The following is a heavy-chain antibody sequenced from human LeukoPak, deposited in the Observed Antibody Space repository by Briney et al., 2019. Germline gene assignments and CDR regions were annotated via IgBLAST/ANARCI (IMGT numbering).Heavy chain of an antibody. J-gene: IGHJ6*04. CDR3: ARDRSAAVFGVVRRNKVGTLDV. CDR2: ISSTSSTI. Sequence: GGSLRLSCAASGFTFSSYSMNWVRQAPGKGLEWVSYISSTSSTIYYVDSVKGRFTISRDNAKNSLYLQMNSLRAEDTAVYYCARDRSAAVFGVVRRNKVGTLDVWGKGTTVIVSS. CDR1: GFTFSSYS. V-gene: IGHV3-48*01. D-gene: IGHD3-3*01.